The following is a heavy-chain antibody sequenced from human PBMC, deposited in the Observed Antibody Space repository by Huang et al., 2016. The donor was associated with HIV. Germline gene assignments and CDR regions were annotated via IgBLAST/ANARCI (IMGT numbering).Heavy chain of an antibody. V-gene: IGHV3-9*03. CDR3: AKSPYYDILTGYYDY. CDR2: ISLNSAPL. D-gene: IGHD3-9*01. Sequence: EVQLVESGGGLVQPGRSLRLSCAASGFTFDDYALHWVRQAPGKGREWCLCISLNSAPLCYPDFVKGRFTISIDNAKNSLYLQMNSLRAEYMALYYCAKSPYYDILTGYYDYWGQGTLVTVSS. J-gene: IGHJ4*02. CDR1: GFTFDDYA.